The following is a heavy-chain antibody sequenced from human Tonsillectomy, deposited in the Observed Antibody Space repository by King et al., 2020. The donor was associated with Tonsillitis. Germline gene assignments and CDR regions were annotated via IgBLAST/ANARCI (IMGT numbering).Heavy chain of an antibody. Sequence: VQLVESGGGVVQPGRFLRLSCAASGFTFSSYFMHWVRQAPGKGLEWVAVISYDGSNKYYADSVKGRFTISRDNSKNMLFLQMSSLRAEDTAVYYCARESLASEDSSSWYEPFDSWGQGTLVSVSS. V-gene: IGHV3-30*04. J-gene: IGHJ4*02. D-gene: IGHD6-13*01. CDR1: GFTFSSYF. CDR3: ARESLASEDSSSWYEPFDS. CDR2: ISYDGSNK.